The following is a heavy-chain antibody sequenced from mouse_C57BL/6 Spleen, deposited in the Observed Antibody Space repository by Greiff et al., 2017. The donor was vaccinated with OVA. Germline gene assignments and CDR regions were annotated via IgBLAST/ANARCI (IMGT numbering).Heavy chain of an antibody. Sequence: EVQLQQSGPELVKPGASVKISCKASGYTFTDYYMNWVKQSPGKSLEWIGDINPNNGGTSYNQKFKGKATLTVDKSSSTAYMELRSLTSEDSAVYYCARSGGNYRGAMDYWGQGTSVTVSS. D-gene: IGHD2-1*01. CDR1: GYTFTDYY. V-gene: IGHV1-26*01. CDR2: INPNNGGT. J-gene: IGHJ4*01. CDR3: ARSGGNYRGAMDY.